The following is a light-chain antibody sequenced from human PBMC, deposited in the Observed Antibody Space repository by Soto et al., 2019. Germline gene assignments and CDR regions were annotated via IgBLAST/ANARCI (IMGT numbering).Light chain of an antibody. Sequence: QSALTQPPSASGSPGQSVTISCTGTSSDVGHHNYVSWYQQHPGKAPKLMIFEVSKRPSGVPDRFSGSKSGNTASLTVSGLQAEDEADYYCSSYAGRNNYVFGTGTKVTVL. CDR1: SSDVGHHNY. CDR2: EVS. J-gene: IGLJ1*01. V-gene: IGLV2-8*01. CDR3: SSYAGRNNYV.